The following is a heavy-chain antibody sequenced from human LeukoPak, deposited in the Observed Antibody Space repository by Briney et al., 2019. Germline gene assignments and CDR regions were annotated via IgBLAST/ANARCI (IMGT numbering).Heavy chain of an antibody. D-gene: IGHD1-26*01. CDR3: AKMGADSGSYLNYYYYGMDV. J-gene: IGHJ6*02. V-gene: IGHV3-30*18. Sequence: GRSLRLSCAASGFTFSSYGMHWVRQAPGKGLEWVAVISYDGSNKYYADSVKGRFNISRDNSKNTLYLQMNSLRAEDTAVYYCAKMGADSGSYLNYYYYGMDVWGQGTTVTVSS. CDR2: ISYDGSNK. CDR1: GFTFSSYG.